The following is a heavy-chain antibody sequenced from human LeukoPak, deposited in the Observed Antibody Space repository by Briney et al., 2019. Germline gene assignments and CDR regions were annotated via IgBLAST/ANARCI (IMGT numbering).Heavy chain of an antibody. V-gene: IGHV3-74*01. CDR1: GFTFRSHW. CDR2: SNSNGSST. D-gene: IGHD1-26*01. Sequence: GGSLRLSCAASGFTFRSHWMHWVRQAPGKGLVWVSRSNSNGSSTNYADSVKGRFTISRDNAKNTLYLQMNSLRAEDTAVYYCAREPVGAIDPLDFWGQGTLVTVSS. CDR3: AREPVGAIDPLDF. J-gene: IGHJ4*02.